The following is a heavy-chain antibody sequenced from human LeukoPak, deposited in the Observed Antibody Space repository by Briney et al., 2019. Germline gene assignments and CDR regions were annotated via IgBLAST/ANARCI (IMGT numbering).Heavy chain of an antibody. D-gene: IGHD1-26*01. CDR3: ARHRWATFDY. CDR2: IYYSGST. V-gene: IGHV4-31*03. J-gene: IGHJ4*02. CDR1: GGSISSGGYY. Sequence: PSETLSLTCTVSGGSISSGGYYWSWIRQHPGKGLEWIGYIYYSGSTYYNPSLKSRVTISVDTSKNQFSLKLSSVTAADTAVYYCARHRWATFDYWGQGTLVTVSS.